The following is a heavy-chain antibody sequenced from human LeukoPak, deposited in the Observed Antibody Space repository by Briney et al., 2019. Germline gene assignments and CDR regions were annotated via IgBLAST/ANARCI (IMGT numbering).Heavy chain of an antibody. V-gene: IGHV4-30-4*01. CDR3: ASNHYGSGSLDY. CDR2: VYYSGSP. CDR1: GGSIRSDEFY. D-gene: IGHD3-10*01. Sequence: SETLSLTCTVSGGSIRSDEFYWSWVRQPPGKGLEWIGNVYYSGSPYYNPSLESRVSISIDTSNNQFSLRVSSVTAADTAVYYCASNHYGSGSLDYWGQGNLVTVSS. J-gene: IGHJ4*02.